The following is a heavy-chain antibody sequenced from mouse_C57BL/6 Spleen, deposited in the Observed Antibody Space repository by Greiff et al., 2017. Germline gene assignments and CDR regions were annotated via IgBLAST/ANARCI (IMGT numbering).Heavy chain of an antibody. CDR3: ARSYYGSSADY. J-gene: IGHJ2*01. Sequence: VKLQQPGAELVKPGASVKLSCKASGYTFTSYWMHWVKQRPGQGLEWIGMIHPNSGSTNYNEKFKSKATLTVDKSSSTAYMQLSSLTSEDSAVYYCARSYYGSSADYWGQGTTLTVSS. CDR2: IHPNSGST. CDR1: GYTFTSYW. D-gene: IGHD1-1*01. V-gene: IGHV1-64*01.